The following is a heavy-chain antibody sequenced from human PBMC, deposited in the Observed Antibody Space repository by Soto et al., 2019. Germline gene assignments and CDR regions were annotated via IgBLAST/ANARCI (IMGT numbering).Heavy chain of an antibody. CDR3: AHRPIVGAAI. J-gene: IGHJ4*02. Sequence: PSETLYLTFGVSVSAIGRSTWFSWVRQHPGKGLEWIGEIYHDGSTNYNPSLKSRVTVSLDKSKNHFSLKLSSVTAADTDVYYCAHRPIVGAAIWGQGTLVTVSS. CDR1: VSAIGRSTW. V-gene: IGHV4-4*02. D-gene: IGHD1-26*01. CDR2: IYHDGST.